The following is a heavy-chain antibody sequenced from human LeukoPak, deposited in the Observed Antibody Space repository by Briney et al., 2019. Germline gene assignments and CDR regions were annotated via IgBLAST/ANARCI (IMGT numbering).Heavy chain of an antibody. CDR1: GYSFTSYW. CDR2: IYPGDSDT. Sequence: GESLKISCKGSGYSFTSYWIGWVRQMPGKGLEWMGIIYPGDSDTRYSPSFQGQVTISADKSISTAYLQWSSLKASDTAMYYCARMDTAMVTRYYYYGMDVWGQGTTVTVCS. D-gene: IGHD5-18*01. V-gene: IGHV5-51*01. J-gene: IGHJ6*02. CDR3: ARMDTAMVTRYYYYGMDV.